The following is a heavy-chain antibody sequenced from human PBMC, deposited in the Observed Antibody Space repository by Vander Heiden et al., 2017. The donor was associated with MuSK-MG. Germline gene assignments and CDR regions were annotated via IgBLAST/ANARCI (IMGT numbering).Heavy chain of an antibody. CDR1: GFTFGNYA. CDR3: TREKRGGRYYGSGSHNWFDP. V-gene: IGHV3-49*03. CDR2: IRSKAYGGTT. J-gene: IGHJ5*02. Sequence: EVQLVESGGGLVQPGRSLRLSCTASGFTFGNYAMSWFRQAPGKGLEWVGFIRSKAYGGTTEYAASVKGRFTISRDDSKSIAYLQMNSLKTEDTAVYYCTREKRGGRYYGSGSHNWFDPWGQGTLVTVSS. D-gene: IGHD3-10*01.